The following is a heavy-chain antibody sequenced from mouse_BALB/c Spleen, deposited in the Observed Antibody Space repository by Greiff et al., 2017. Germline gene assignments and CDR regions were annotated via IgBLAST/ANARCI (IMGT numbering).Heavy chain of an antibody. Sequence: DVKLVESGGGLVKPGGSLKLSCAASGFTFSSYTMSWVRQTPEKRLEWVATISSGGSYTYYPDSVKGRFTISRDNAKNTLYLQMSSLKSEDTAMYYCTRVGSSYGGDYAMDYWGQGTSVTVSS. D-gene: IGHD1-1*01. CDR2: ISSGGSYT. CDR1: GFTFSSYT. J-gene: IGHJ4*01. V-gene: IGHV5-6-4*01. CDR3: TRVGSSYGGDYAMDY.